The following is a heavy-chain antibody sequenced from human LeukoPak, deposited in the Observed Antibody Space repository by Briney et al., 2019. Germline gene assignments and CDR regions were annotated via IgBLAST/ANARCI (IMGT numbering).Heavy chain of an antibody. CDR1: GYTFTSYY. D-gene: IGHD4-11*01. CDR3: ARDWGPLQLGGRGYDFDY. Sequence: ASVKVSCKASGYTFTSYYMHWVRRAPGQGLEWMGIINPSGGSTSYAQKFQGRVTMTRDTSTSTVYMELSSLRSEDTAVYYCARDWGPLQLGGRGYDFDYWGQGTLVTVSS. J-gene: IGHJ4*02. CDR2: INPSGGST. V-gene: IGHV1-46*01.